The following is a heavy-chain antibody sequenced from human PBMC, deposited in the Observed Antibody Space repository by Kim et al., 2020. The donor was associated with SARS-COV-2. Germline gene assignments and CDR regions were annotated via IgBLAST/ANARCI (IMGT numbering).Heavy chain of an antibody. D-gene: IGHD1-26*01. Sequence: GESLKISCKGSGYSFTSYWIGWVRQMPGKGLEWMGIIYPGDSDTRYSPSFQGQVTISADKSISTAYLQWSSLKASDTAMYYCARRTIVGATTASDAFDIWGQGTMVTVSS. CDR2: IYPGDSDT. J-gene: IGHJ3*02. CDR3: ARRTIVGATTASDAFDI. V-gene: IGHV5-51*01. CDR1: GYSFTSYW.